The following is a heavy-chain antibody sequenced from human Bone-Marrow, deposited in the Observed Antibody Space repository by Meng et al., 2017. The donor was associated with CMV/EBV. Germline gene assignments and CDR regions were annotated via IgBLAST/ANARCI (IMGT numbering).Heavy chain of an antibody. CDR2: INERGRK. J-gene: IGHJ4*02. Sequence: WRWKRKKKGKGMERIGEINERGRKKKNKKKRRREKISVETSKKQFYLKLSSVTAADTAVYYCARGGRHVLRIYGSGSSLDYWGQGTLVTVSS. D-gene: IGHD3-10*01. V-gene: IGHV4-34*04. CDR3: ARGGRHVLRIYGSGSSLDY.